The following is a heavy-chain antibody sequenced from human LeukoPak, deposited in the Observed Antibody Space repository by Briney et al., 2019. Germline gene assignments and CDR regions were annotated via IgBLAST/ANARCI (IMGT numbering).Heavy chain of an antibody. CDR3: ARERFGELLGGNAFDI. CDR2: INPNSGGT. Sequence: GASVKVSCKASGYTFTGYYMRWVRQAPGQGLEWMGWINPNSGGTNYAQKFQGRVTMTRDTSISTAYMELSRLRSDDTAVYYCARERFGELLGGNAFDIWGQGTMVTVSS. V-gene: IGHV1-2*02. J-gene: IGHJ3*02. D-gene: IGHD3-10*01. CDR1: GYTFTGYY.